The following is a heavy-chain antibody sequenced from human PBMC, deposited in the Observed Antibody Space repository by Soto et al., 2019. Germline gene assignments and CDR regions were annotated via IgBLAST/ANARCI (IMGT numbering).Heavy chain of an antibody. Sequence: PSETLSLTCTVSGGSISSGDYYWSWIRQPPGKGLEWIGYIYYSGSTYYNPSLKSRVTISVDTSKNQFSLKLSSVTAADTAVYYCARGDYDILTGYWGWFDPWGQGTLVTVSS. D-gene: IGHD3-9*01. CDR1: GGSISSGDYY. CDR3: ARGDYDILTGYWGWFDP. CDR2: IYYSGST. V-gene: IGHV4-30-4*01. J-gene: IGHJ5*02.